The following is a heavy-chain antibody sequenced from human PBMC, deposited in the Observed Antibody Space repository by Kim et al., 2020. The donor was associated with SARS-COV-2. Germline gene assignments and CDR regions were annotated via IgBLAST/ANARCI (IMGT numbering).Heavy chain of an antibody. V-gene: IGHV3-11*01. CDR3: ARGVYCTTTSCYEHWFDP. J-gene: IGHJ5*02. Sequence: KGRFTISRDNAKNSLYLQMNSLRAEDTAVYYCARGVYCTTTSCYEHWFDPWGQGTLVTVSS. D-gene: IGHD2-2*01.